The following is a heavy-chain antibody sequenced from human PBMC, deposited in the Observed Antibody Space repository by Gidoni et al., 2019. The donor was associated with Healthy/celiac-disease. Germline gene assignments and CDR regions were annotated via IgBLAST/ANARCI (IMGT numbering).Heavy chain of an antibody. Sequence: QVTLKESGPVLVKPTETLTLTCTVSGFSLSNARMGVSWILQPQGKALEWLAHIFSNDEKSYSTSLKSRLAISKDTSKSQVVLTMTNMDPVDTATYYCARIHPGLVHHAFDIWGQGTMVSVSS. J-gene: IGHJ3*02. CDR3: ARIHPGLVHHAFDI. V-gene: IGHV2-26*01. CDR2: IFSNDEK. D-gene: IGHD3-9*01. CDR1: GFSLSNARMG.